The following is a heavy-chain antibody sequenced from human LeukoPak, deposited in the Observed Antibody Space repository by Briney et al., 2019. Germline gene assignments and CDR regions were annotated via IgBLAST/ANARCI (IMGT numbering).Heavy chain of an antibody. CDR1: GGTFSSYA. Sequence: ASVKVSCKASGGTFSSYAISWVRQAPGQGLEWMRWISAYDGNTNYAQKLQGRVTMTTDTSTSTAYMEPRSLRSDDTAVYYCAREAAVAGFYDYWGQGTLVTVSS. CDR3: AREAAVAGFYDY. V-gene: IGHV1-18*01. D-gene: IGHD6-19*01. CDR2: ISAYDGNT. J-gene: IGHJ4*02.